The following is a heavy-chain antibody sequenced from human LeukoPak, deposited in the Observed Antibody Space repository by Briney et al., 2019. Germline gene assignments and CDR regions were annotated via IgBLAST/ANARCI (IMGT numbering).Heavy chain of an antibody. CDR1: GFTFSSYA. J-gene: IGHJ3*01. V-gene: IGHV3-48*02. CDR3: ARRYSSSWFKPFDL. D-gene: IGHD6-13*01. Sequence: HPGGSLRLSCAASGFTFSSYAMSWVRQAPGKGLEWVSKISSSGSSIYYEDSVKGRFTISRDNAKNSLYLQMNSLRDEETAVYYCARRYSSSWFKPFDLWGQGTMVTVSS. CDR2: ISSSGSSI.